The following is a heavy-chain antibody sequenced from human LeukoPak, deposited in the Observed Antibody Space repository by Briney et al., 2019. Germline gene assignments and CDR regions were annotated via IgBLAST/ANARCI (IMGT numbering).Heavy chain of an antibody. CDR2: ISAYNGNT. V-gene: IGHV1-18*04. Sequence: ASVKVSCKASGYTFTGYYMHWVRQAPGQGLEWMGWISAYNGNTNYAQKLQGRVTMTTDTSTSTAYMELRSLRSDDTAVYYCARDDYYDSSGYPDYWGQGTLVTVSS. CDR1: GYTFTGYY. D-gene: IGHD3-22*01. J-gene: IGHJ4*02. CDR3: ARDDYYDSSGYPDY.